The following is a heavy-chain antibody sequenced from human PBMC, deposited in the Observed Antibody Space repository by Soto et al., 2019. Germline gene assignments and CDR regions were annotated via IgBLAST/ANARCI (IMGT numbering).Heavy chain of an antibody. Sequence: GESLKISCKGSGYTFTNYWIGWVRQMPGKGPEWMGIIYPGDSDTKYNPSFQGQVTISVDKSVTTTYLQWSSLKASDTAIYYCAASIFYSGMDVWGQGTTVNVSS. J-gene: IGHJ6*02. CDR1: GYTFTNYW. CDR2: IYPGDSDT. V-gene: IGHV5-51*01. CDR3: AASIFYSGMDV.